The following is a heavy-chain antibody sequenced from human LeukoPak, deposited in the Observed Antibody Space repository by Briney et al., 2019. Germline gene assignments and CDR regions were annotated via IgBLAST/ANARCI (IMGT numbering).Heavy chain of an antibody. CDR2: IYHTGRT. CDR3: ARRAVSGSWYFFDN. V-gene: IGHV4-59*11. Sequence: SETLSLTCTVSGGSISTHYWSWIRQPPGMGLEWIGYIYHTGRTNFHPSLKSRVTISVDTSKNHFSLKLRSVPAADTAVHYSARRAVSGSWYFFDNSGQATLITVSP. CDR1: GGSISTHY. J-gene: IGHJ4*02. D-gene: IGHD6-13*01.